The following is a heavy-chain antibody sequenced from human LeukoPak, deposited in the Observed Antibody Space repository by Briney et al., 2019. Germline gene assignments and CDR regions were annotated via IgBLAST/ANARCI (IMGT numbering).Heavy chain of an antibody. V-gene: IGHV3-23*01. Sequence: PGGSLRLSCAASGFTFSNYGMSWVRQSAGKGLEWVSVISGSGVGTYYADSVKGRLTISRDNSKNTLYLQMNSLRAEDTAIYYCAKVRNPMTTVTRELDYWGQGTLVTVSS. CDR1: GFTFSNYG. CDR3: AKVRNPMTTVTRELDY. J-gene: IGHJ4*02. CDR2: ISGSGVGT. D-gene: IGHD4-17*01.